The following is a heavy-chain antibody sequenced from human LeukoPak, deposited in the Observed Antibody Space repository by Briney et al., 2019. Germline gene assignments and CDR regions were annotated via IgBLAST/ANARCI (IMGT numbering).Heavy chain of an antibody. V-gene: IGHV3-9*01. J-gene: IGHJ5*02. CDR3: AKGRPGMSTVTTSNWFDP. CDR1: GFTFDDYA. CDR2: ISWNSGSI. Sequence: GGSLRLSCAASGFTFDDYAMHWVRQAPGKGLEWVSGISWNSGSIGYADSVKGRFTISRDNAKNSPYLQMNSLRAEDTALYYCAKGRPGMSTVTTSNWFDPWGQGTLVTVSS. D-gene: IGHD4-17*01.